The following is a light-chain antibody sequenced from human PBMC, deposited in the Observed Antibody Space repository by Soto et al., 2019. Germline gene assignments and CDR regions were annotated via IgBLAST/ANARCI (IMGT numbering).Light chain of an antibody. CDR3: QHYTIWPLT. Sequence: EIVMTQSPVTLSLSPGDTATLSCRASHDVTRRLAWYQVKHGQAPRLLIYDASTRATGLPARFSGTGSGTEFTLTISSLQSEDFAVYYCQHYTIWPLTFGGGTKVEI. CDR2: DAS. CDR1: HDVTRR. J-gene: IGKJ4*01. V-gene: IGKV3-15*01.